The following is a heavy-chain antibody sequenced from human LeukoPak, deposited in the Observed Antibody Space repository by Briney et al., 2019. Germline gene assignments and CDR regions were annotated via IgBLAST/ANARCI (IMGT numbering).Heavy chain of an antibody. CDR3: ARGPTRYYYYYMDV. V-gene: IGHV1-8*03. J-gene: IGHJ6*03. Sequence: GASVKVSCKASGYAFTSYDINWVRQATGQGLEWMGWMNPNSGNTGHAQKFQGRVTITRNTSISTAYMELSSLRSEDTAVYYRARGPTRYYYYYMDVWGRGTTVTVSS. CDR1: GYAFTSYD. CDR2: MNPNSGNT.